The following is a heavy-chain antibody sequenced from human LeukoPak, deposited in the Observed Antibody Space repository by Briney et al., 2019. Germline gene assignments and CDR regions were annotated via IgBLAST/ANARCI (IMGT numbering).Heavy chain of an antibody. J-gene: IGHJ4*02. D-gene: IGHD3-22*01. CDR2: ISSSGSTI. CDR1: GFTFSSYE. Sequence: GGSLRLSCAASGFTFSSYEMNWVRQAPGKGLEWVSYISSSGSTIYYADSVKGRFTISRDNAKNSLYLQMNSLRAEDTAVYYCARLGTDDYYDSSGPLGFYYFDYWGQGTLVTVSS. CDR3: ARLGTDDYYDSSGPLGFYYFDY. V-gene: IGHV3-48*03.